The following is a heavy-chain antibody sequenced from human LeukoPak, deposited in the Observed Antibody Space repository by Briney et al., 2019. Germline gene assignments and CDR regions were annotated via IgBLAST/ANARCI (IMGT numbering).Heavy chain of an antibody. CDR1: GGSISSSNYY. CDR2: IYYSGST. J-gene: IGHJ4*02. Sequence: SETLSLTCSVSGGSISSSNYYCGWIRQPPGKGLEWIGSIYYSGSTYYNPSLKSRLTISVDTSKNQFSLQLSSVTAADTAVYYCVRQKITTSDYWGQGNMVTVSS. V-gene: IGHV4-39*01. CDR3: VRQKITTSDY. D-gene: IGHD4-11*01.